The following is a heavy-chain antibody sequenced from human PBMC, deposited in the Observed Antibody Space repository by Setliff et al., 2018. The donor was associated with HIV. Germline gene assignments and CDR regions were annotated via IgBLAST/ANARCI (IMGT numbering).Heavy chain of an antibody. CDR2: ITSNNGNT. D-gene: IGHD1-26*01. CDR3: ARDHHSGRGSNFPWYSDL. V-gene: IGHV1-18*01. CDR1: GYTFSNYG. Sequence: ASVKVSCKASGYTFSNYGINWVRQAPGQGIEWMVWITSNNGNTNYAKKFKGRVNMTTDTSTSIAYMELKSLRSEDTAVYYCARDHHSGRGSNFPWYSDLWGRGTLVTVSS. J-gene: IGHJ2*01.